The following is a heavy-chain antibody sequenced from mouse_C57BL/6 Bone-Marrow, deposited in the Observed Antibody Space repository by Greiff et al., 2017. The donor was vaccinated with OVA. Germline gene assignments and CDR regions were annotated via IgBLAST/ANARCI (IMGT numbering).Heavy chain of an antibody. V-gene: IGHV5-9-1*02. D-gene: IGHD2-3*01. CDR3: TRGDDGYYVRYFDV. Sequence: EVNVVESGEGLVKPGGSLKLSCAASGFTFSSYAMSWVRQTPEKRLEWVAYISSGGDYIYYADTVKGRFTICRDNARNTLYLQMSSLKSEDTAMYYCTRGDDGYYVRYFDVWGTGTTVTVSS. CDR2: ISSGGDYI. J-gene: IGHJ1*03. CDR1: GFTFSSYA.